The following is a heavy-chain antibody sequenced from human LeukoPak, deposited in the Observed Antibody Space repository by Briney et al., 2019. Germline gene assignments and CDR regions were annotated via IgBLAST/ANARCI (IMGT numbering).Heavy chain of an antibody. CDR1: GGSISSGGYS. D-gene: IGHD2-2*01. CDR3: ARAVGYCSSTSCVNFDY. J-gene: IGHJ4*02. CDR2: IYHSGST. V-gene: IGHV4-30-2*01. Sequence: SETLSLTCAVSGGSISSGGYSWSWIRQPPGKGLEWIGYIYHSGSTYYNPSLKSRVTISVDRSKNQFSLKLSSVTAADTAVYYCARAVGYCSSTSCVNFDYWGQGTLVTVPS.